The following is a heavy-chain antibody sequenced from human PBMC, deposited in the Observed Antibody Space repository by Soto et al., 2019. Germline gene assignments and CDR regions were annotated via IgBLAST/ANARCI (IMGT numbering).Heavy chain of an antibody. Sequence: QVELVESGGGVVQPGRSLRLSCAASGFPFSSYGMHWVRQAPGKGLEWVAVISYDGSNQYYADSVKGRFNISRDNSKNTLYLEVNSLRPEDTAVYFCAKSRMGSSWYEGDSWGQGTLVTVSS. V-gene: IGHV3-30*18. CDR3: AKSRMGSSWYEGDS. CDR1: GFPFSSYG. J-gene: IGHJ4*02. D-gene: IGHD6-13*01. CDR2: ISYDGSNQ.